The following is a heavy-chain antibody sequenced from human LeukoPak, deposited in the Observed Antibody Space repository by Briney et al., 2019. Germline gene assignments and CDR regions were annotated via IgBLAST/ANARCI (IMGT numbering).Heavy chain of an antibody. CDR1: GFTFSSYS. V-gene: IGHV3-48*01. CDR3: ARSSGYPYFYY. D-gene: IGHD3-22*01. Sequence: GGSLRLSCAASGFTFSSYSVSWVRQAPGKGLEWLSYIGGSSSPMYYADSVKGRFTISRDNAKNSLYLQMNSLRVEDTAVYYCARSSGYPYFYYWGQGTLVTVSS. J-gene: IGHJ4*02. CDR2: IGGSSSPM.